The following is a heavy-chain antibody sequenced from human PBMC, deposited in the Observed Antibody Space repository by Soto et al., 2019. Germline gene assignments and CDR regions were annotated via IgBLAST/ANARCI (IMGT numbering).Heavy chain of an antibody. V-gene: IGHV1-18*01. CDR1: GYTFTSYG. CDR3: ERDTPPIGY. Sequence: QVPLVQSGAEVKKPGASVKVSCKASGYTFTSYGISWVRQAPGQGLEWMGWISADNGNTNYAQKLQGRVTMPTDTSTSTAYLDLRSLRSYDTAVYYWERDTPPIGYWGQGTLVTVSS. CDR2: ISADNGNT. J-gene: IGHJ4*02.